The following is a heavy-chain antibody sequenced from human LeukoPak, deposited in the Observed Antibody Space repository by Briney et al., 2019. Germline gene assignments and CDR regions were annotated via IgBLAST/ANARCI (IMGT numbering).Heavy chain of an antibody. CDR1: GFTFSTYG. V-gene: IGHV3-30*03. CDR3: ARGQFRLHSYDGSTFDY. J-gene: IGHJ4*02. D-gene: IGHD3-22*01. CDR2: ISYDGSNK. Sequence: GGSLRLSCAASGFTFSTYGMHWVRQAPGKGLEWVAVISYDGSNKYYADSVKGRFTISGDNSKNTLYLQTNSLRAEDTAVYYCARGQFRLHSYDGSTFDYWGQGTLVSVSS.